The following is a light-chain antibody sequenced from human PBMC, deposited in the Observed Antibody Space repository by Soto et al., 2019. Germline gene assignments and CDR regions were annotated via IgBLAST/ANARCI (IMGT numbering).Light chain of an antibody. CDR2: DVS. CDR1: SGDVGSYNF. V-gene: IGLV2-14*01. J-gene: IGLJ2*01. Sequence: ALAQPASVSGSPGQSIAISCTGTSGDVGSYNFVSWYQQHPGKAPKLMIYDVSARPPGVSNRFSGSKSGNTASLTISGLQAEDEADYYCSSYTSTSTLVFGGGTK. CDR3: SSYTSTSTLV.